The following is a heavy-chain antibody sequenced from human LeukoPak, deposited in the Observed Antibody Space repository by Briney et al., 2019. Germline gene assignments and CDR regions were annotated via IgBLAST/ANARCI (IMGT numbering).Heavy chain of an antibody. J-gene: IGHJ4*02. D-gene: IGHD1-1*01. CDR2: ISSSGSNT. Sequence: GGSLRLSCAASGFTVSNNYMSWVRQAPGKGLEWVSSISSSGSNTYYADSVKGQFAISRDNSKNTLYLQMNSLRAEDTVVYYCATRVPYYFDYWGQGALVTVSS. V-gene: IGHV3-23*01. CDR3: ATRVPYYFDY. CDR1: GFTVSNNY.